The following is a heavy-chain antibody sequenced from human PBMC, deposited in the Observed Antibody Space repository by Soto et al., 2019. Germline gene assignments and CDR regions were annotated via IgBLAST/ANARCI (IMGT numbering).Heavy chain of an antibody. CDR1: GGSFSCYY. D-gene: IGHD2-8*02. CDR3: ARDKITGPFDY. V-gene: IGHV4-34*01. Sequence: SETLSLTCAVYGGSFSCYYWTWIRQTPGTGLEWIGEINHSGSTNYNPSLKSRVTISVDTSKNQFSLKLTSVTAADTAVYYCARDKITGPFDYWGQGTLVTVSS. CDR2: INHSGST. J-gene: IGHJ4*02.